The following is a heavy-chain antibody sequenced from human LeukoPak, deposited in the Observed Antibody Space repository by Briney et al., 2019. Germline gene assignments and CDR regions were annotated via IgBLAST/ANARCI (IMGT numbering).Heavy chain of an antibody. CDR2: IYYSGST. Sequence: SETLSLTCTVSGGSISSYYWSWIRQLPGKGLEWIGYIYYSGSTNYNPSLKSRVTISVDTSKNQFSLKLSSVTTADTAVYYCARDRSTMVRGVLYYYYMDVWGKGTTVTVSS. J-gene: IGHJ6*03. CDR3: ARDRSTMVRGVLYYYYMDV. D-gene: IGHD3-10*01. CDR1: GGSISSYY. V-gene: IGHV4-59*01.